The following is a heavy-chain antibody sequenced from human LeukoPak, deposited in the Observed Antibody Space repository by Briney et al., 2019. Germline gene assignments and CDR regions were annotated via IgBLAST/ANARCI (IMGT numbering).Heavy chain of an antibody. D-gene: IGHD4-17*01. CDR1: GFTASSNY. CDR3: ARDRAYGDYAA. J-gene: IGHJ5*02. Sequence: GGSLRLSCAASGFTASSNYMSWVRQAPGKGLEWISIIYSRDNTDYADSVKGRFIISRDNSKNTVYLQMNNLRADDTVVYYCARDRAYGDYAAWGQGTLVTVSS. V-gene: IGHV3-53*01. CDR2: IYSRDNT.